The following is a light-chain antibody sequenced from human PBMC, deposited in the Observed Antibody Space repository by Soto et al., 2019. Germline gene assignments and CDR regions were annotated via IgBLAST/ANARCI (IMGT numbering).Light chain of an antibody. Sequence: DIQITQSPSSLSASVVDRLTITCRASQDISDYLNWYQQKPGTAPKLLIYAASRLQSGVPSRFSGSGSGTDFTLTISSLQPEDFAAYYCQQSYRTPHTFGQGTKVDIK. CDR1: QDISDY. V-gene: IGKV1-39*01. CDR3: QQSYRTPHT. J-gene: IGKJ1*01. CDR2: AAS.